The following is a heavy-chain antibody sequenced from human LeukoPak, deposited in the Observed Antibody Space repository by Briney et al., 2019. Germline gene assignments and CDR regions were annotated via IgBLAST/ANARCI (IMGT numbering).Heavy chain of an antibody. Sequence: ASVKVSCKASGYTFTGYYMHWVRQAPGQGLEWMGWINPNSGGTNYAQKFQGRVTMTRDTSISTAYMELSRLRSDDTAVYYCARPTRPGIWGIDYWGQGTLVTVSS. CDR1: GYTFTGYY. CDR3: ARPTRPGIWGIDY. CDR2: INPNSGGT. V-gene: IGHV1-2*02. J-gene: IGHJ4*02. D-gene: IGHD7-27*01.